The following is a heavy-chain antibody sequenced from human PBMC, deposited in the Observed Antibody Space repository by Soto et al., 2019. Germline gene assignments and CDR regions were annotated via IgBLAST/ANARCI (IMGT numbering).Heavy chain of an antibody. Sequence: ASETLSLTCTVSGGSISSSSYYWGWIRQPPGKGLEWIGSIYYSGSTYYNPSLKSRVTISVDTSKNQFSLKLSSVTAADTAVYYCADIVATIAGGWFDPWGQGTLVTVSS. V-gene: IGHV4-39*01. D-gene: IGHD5-12*01. CDR1: GGSISSSSYY. J-gene: IGHJ5*02. CDR2: IYYSGST. CDR3: ADIVATIAGGWFDP.